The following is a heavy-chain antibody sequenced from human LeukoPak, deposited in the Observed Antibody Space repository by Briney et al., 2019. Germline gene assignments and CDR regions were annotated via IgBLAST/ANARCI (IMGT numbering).Heavy chain of an antibody. CDR2: IYYRGST. CDR1: GGSISSGDNY. J-gene: IGHJ4*02. D-gene: IGHD3-10*01. CDR3: ARANMVRGIKKHFDC. V-gene: IGHV4-31*03. Sequence: PSETLSLTCTVSGGSISSGDNYWSWIRQHPGKGLEWIGYIYYRGSTYYNPSLKSRVSVSVDTSKNQFSLKLSSVTAADTAVYYCARANMVRGIKKHFDCWGQGSLVTVSS.